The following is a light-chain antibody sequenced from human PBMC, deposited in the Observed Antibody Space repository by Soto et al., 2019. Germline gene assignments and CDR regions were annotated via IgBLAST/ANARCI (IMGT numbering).Light chain of an antibody. CDR3: SSYTTSSTLV. CDR1: SSNIGGGYD. J-gene: IGLJ3*02. V-gene: IGLV1-40*01. CDR2: GNI. Sequence: QSVLTQPPSVSGAPGQRVTISCTGSSSNIGGGYDVHWYQQLPGTAPKLLVYGNINRPSRVPDRFSGSKSDTSASLAITGLQAEDEADYYCSSYTTSSTLVFGGGTEVTVL.